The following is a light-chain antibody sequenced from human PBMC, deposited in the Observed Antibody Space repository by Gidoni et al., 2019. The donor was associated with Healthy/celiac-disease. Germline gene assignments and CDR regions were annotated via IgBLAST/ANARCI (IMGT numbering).Light chain of an antibody. V-gene: IGKV3-11*01. Sequence: IVSTQSPATLSLSPGERATLSCRASQSVSSYLAWYQQNPCKAPRLLIYDASNRATGIPARCRGSGSGTDFTLTISSLEPEDFAVYYCQQRRNWPPLTFGCXTKVEIK. CDR3: QQRRNWPPLT. J-gene: IGKJ4*01. CDR1: QSVSSY. CDR2: DAS.